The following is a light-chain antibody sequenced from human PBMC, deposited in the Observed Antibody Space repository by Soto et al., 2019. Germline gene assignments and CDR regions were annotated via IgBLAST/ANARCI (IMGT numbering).Light chain of an antibody. Sequence: QSALTQPASVSGSPGQSITISCTGTSSDVGGYNYVSWYQQHPGKAPKLMIYEVSTRPSGVSNRFSGSKSGNTASLTISGLQAEDDADYYCSSYARSSTRVFGTGTKLTVL. CDR3: SSYARSSTRV. J-gene: IGLJ3*02. CDR2: EVS. V-gene: IGLV2-14*01. CDR1: SSDVGGYNY.